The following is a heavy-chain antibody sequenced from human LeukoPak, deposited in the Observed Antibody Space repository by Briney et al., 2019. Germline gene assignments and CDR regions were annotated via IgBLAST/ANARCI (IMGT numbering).Heavy chain of an antibody. CDR2: IHYSST. CDR1: GDSISTGYS. D-gene: IGHD3-22*01. V-gene: IGHV4-31*03. Sequence: PSETLSLTCTVSGDSISTGYSCSWIRQHPEKGLEWIGHIHYSSTSYNPSLGSRVSISLDTSKNQFSLKLTAVTAADTAVYYCARSTSQCFYDSSLAFWGQGTLVTVPS. J-gene: IGHJ4*02. CDR3: ARSTSQCFYDSSLAF.